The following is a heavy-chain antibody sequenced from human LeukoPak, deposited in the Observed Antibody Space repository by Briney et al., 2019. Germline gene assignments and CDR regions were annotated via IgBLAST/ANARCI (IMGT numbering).Heavy chain of an antibody. V-gene: IGHV3-23*01. CDR3: AKDRGTSYVVVVTATVPDH. CDR1: GFIFNNYA. CDR2: IGKTGGGT. J-gene: IGHJ4*02. Sequence: GGSLRLSCTASGFIFNNYAMGWVRQAPGKGLEWVSVIGKTGGGTYHADSVRGRFTISRDNSKNTLYLQMSSLRVEDTAVYYCAKDRGTSYVVVVTATVPDHWGQGTLVTASS. D-gene: IGHD2-21*02.